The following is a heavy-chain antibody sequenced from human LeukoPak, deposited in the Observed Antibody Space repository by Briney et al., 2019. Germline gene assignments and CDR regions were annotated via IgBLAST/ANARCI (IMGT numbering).Heavy chain of an antibody. CDR3: ARADDISPRYYYGMDV. D-gene: IGHD3-9*01. J-gene: IGHJ6*02. Sequence: GASVKVSCKASGYTFTSYGISWVRQAPGQGLEWMGWISAYYGNTNYAQKLQGRVTLTTDTSTSTAYMELRSLTSDDTAVYFCARADDISPRYYYGMDVWGPGTTVSASS. CDR2: ISAYYGNT. V-gene: IGHV1-18*01. CDR1: GYTFTSYG.